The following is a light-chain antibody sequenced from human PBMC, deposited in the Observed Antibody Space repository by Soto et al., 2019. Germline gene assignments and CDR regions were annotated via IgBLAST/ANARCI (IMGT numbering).Light chain of an antibody. CDR3: SSFRSGSTPDV. CDR1: ISDIGDYNY. J-gene: IGLJ1*01. CDR2: EVS. V-gene: IGLV2-14*01. Sequence: QSVLTQPASVSGSPGQSITISCTGTISDIGDYNYVSWYQQHPGKAPKLMIYEVSNRPSGVSNRFSGSQSGTTASLTISGLQAEDEADYYCSSFRSGSTPDVFGTGTKVTVL.